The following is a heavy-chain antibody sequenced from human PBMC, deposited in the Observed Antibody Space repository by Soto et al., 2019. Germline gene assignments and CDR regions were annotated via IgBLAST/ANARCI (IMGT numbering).Heavy chain of an antibody. J-gene: IGHJ6*02. CDR1: GFTFSSYA. Sequence: PGGSLRLSCAASGFTFSSYAMHWVRQAPGKGLAWVAVISYDGSNKYYADSVKGRFTISRDDSKNTLYLQMNSLRAEDTAVYYCASSSSSGYGMDVGGQGTTVTVS. D-gene: IGHD6-13*01. CDR3: ASSSSSGYGMDV. V-gene: IGHV3-30-3*01. CDR2: ISYDGSNK.